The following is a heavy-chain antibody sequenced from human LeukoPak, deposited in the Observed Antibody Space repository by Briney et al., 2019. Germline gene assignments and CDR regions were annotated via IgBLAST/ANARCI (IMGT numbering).Heavy chain of an antibody. D-gene: IGHD5-18*01. CDR2: ISPNSGGT. CDR3: AREERVDTTRGAFYYDYLEV. V-gene: IGHV1-2*02. CDR1: GYTFTDYF. J-gene: IGHJ6*03. Sequence: ASAKVSCKASGYTFTDYFMHWVRQAPGQGLEWMGWISPNSGGTNYAQNFQGRVTMTRDTSISTAYMEVSGLRSDDTAVYYCAREERVDTTRGAFYYDYLEVWGKGTTVTVSS.